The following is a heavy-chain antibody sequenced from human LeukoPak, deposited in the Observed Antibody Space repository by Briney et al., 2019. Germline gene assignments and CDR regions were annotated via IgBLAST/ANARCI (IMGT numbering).Heavy chain of an antibody. D-gene: IGHD3-10*01. CDR2: TYYRSKWYN. CDR1: GDSVSTNSVA. Sequence: SQTLSLTCAISGDSVSTNSVAWNWIRQSPSRGLEWLGGTYYRSKWYNDYAVSVKSRITIAPDTSKNQFSLHLNSVTPGDTAVYYCARDRASMVDYWGQGTLVTVSS. CDR3: ARDRASMVDY. J-gene: IGHJ4*02. V-gene: IGHV6-1*01.